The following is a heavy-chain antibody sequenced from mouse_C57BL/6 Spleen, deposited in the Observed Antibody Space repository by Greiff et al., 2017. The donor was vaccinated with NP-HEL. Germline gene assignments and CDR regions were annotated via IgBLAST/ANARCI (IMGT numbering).Heavy chain of an antibody. J-gene: IGHJ2*01. Sequence: QVQLQQPGAELVKPGASVKLSCKASGYTFTSYWMQWVKQRPGQGLEWIGEIDPSDSYTNYNQKFKGKATLTVDTSSSTAYMQLSSLTSEDSAVYYCAREGPDLLWLRTDYWGQGTTLTVSS. CDR3: AREGPDLLWLRTDY. CDR2: IDPSDSYT. D-gene: IGHD2-2*01. V-gene: IGHV1-50*01. CDR1: GYTFTSYW.